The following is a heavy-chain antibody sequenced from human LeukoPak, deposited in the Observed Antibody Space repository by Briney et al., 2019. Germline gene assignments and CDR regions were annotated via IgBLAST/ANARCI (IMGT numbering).Heavy chain of an antibody. J-gene: IGHJ2*01. CDR3: ARHKEDFHDSSGPNFWYFDL. CDR2: IYYSGST. CDR1: GDSIKSDSYY. V-gene: IGHV4-39*01. Sequence: SETLSLNCTVSGDSIKSDSYYWGWIRQPPGKGLEWIGAIYYSGSTYYNPSLKSRVTISVDTSKNQFSVKLSSVTAADTALYYCARHKEDFHDSSGPNFWYFDLWGRGTLVTVSS. D-gene: IGHD3-22*01.